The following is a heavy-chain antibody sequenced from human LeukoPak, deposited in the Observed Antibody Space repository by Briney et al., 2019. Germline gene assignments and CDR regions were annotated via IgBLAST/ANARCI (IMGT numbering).Heavy chain of an antibody. V-gene: IGHV1-46*01. CDR3: ARAQSLFDY. J-gene: IGHJ4*02. CDR2: INLSGGST. CDR1: GYTFTSYY. Sequence: ASVKVSCKAFGYTFTSYYMHWVRQAPGQGLEWMGIINLSGGSTSYAQKFQGRVTMTRDMSTSTVYMELSSLRSEDTAVYYCARAQSLFDYWGQGTLVTVSS.